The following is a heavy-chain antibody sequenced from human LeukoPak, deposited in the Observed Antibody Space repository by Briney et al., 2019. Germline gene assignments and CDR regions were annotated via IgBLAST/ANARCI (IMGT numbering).Heavy chain of an antibody. CDR3: ARGRLGRIPAAPFDC. D-gene: IGHD6-13*01. CDR1: GFTVSSNY. V-gene: IGHV3-53*01. J-gene: IGHJ4*02. Sequence: GGSLRLSCAASGFTVSSNYMGWVRQARGKGLEWVAFIHSGGSTNYADSVKGRFSISRDNAKNTLYLKMNSLRAEDTAVYYCARGRLGRIPAAPFDCWGQGTLVTVSS. CDR2: IHSGGST.